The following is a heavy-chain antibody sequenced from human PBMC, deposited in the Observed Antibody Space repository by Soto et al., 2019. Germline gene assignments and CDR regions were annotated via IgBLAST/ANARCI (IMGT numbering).Heavy chain of an antibody. Sequence: ETLSLTCTVSGGSMTSYYWTWIRQPAGKGLEWIGRVYSSGGTHYNPSLKSRVTISLDTSKNQFSLRLLSVTDADTAVYFCARGQRFSDWFDPWGQGTLVTVSS. J-gene: IGHJ5*02. D-gene: IGHD3-3*01. CDR2: VYSSGGT. V-gene: IGHV4-4*07. CDR3: ARGQRFSDWFDP. CDR1: GGSMTSYY.